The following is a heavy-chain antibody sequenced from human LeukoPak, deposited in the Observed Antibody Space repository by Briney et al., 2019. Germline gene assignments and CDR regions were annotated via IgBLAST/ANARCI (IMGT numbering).Heavy chain of an antibody. CDR2: ISGSGGST. CDR3: ARETPDSSSWD. CDR1: GFTFSSYA. V-gene: IGHV3-23*01. D-gene: IGHD6-13*01. Sequence: GGSLRLSCAASGFTFSSYAMSWVRQAPGKGLEWVSAISGSGGSTYYADSVKGRFTISRDNAKNSLYLQMNSLRAEDTAVYYCARETPDSSSWDWGQGTLVTVSS. J-gene: IGHJ4*02.